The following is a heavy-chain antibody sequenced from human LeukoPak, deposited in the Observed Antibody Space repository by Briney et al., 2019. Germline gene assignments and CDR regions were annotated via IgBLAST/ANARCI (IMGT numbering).Heavy chain of an antibody. CDR1: GGSISSYY. CDR3: ARATYYDFWSGYYYMDV. Sequence: PETLSLTCTVSGGSISSYYWSWIRQPAGKGLEWIGRIYTSGSTNYNPSLKSRVTMSVDTSKNQFSLKLSSVTAADTAVYYCARATYYDFWSGYYYMDVWGKGTTVTVSS. V-gene: IGHV4-4*07. J-gene: IGHJ6*03. D-gene: IGHD3-3*01. CDR2: IYTSGST.